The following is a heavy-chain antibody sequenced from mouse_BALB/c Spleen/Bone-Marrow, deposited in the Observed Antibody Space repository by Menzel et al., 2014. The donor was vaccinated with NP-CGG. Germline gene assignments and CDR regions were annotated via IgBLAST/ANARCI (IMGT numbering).Heavy chain of an antibody. Sequence: VQPQQSGAELVRSGASVKLSCTASGFNIKDYYMHWVKQRPEQGLEWIGWIDPENGDTEYVPKFQGKATMTADTSSNTAFLQLSSLTSEDSAVYYCNAHISTVSYWGQGTTLTVSS. J-gene: IGHJ2*01. CDR3: NAHISTVSY. V-gene: IGHV14-4*02. D-gene: IGHD1-1*01. CDR2: IDPENGDT. CDR1: GFNIKDYY.